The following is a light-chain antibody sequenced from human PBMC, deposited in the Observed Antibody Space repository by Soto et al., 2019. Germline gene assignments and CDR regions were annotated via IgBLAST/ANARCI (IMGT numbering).Light chain of an antibody. CDR3: QQSYSTPWT. Sequence: DLQLTQSPSSLSASVGDRVTITCRANQSISSHLNWSQQKPGKAPNLLIYAASRLQTGVPSRFSGSGSGTDFTLTISSLQPEDFATYYCQQSYSTPWTFGQGTKLEIK. J-gene: IGKJ1*01. CDR2: AAS. CDR1: QSISSH. V-gene: IGKV1-39*01.